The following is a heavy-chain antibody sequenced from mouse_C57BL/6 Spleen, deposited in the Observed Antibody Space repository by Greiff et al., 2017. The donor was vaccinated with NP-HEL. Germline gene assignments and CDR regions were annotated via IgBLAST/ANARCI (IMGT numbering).Heavy chain of an antibody. J-gene: IGHJ2*01. Sequence: QVQLQQPGAELVRPGSSVKLSCKASGYTFTSYWMDWVKQRPGQGLEWIGNIYPSDSETHYNQKFKDKATLPVDKSSSTAYMQLSSLTSEDSTVYYCARRDDYDFDYWGQGTTLTVSS. V-gene: IGHV1-61*01. CDR1: GYTFTSYW. CDR2: IYPSDSET. D-gene: IGHD2-4*01. CDR3: ARRDDYDFDY.